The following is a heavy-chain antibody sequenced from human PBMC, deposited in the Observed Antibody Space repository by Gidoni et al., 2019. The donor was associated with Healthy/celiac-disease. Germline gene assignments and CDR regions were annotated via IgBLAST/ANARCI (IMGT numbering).Heavy chain of an antibody. V-gene: IGHV4-4*07. J-gene: IGHJ4*02. CDR1: GGSISSYY. D-gene: IGHD5-18*01. Sequence: QVQLQESGPGLVKPSETLSLTCTVSGGSISSYYWSWIRQPAGKGLAWIGRIYTRGSTNYNPSLKSRVTMSVDTSKNQFSLKLSSVTAADTAVYYCARDRSTAMVDDDYFDYWGQGTLVTVSS. CDR2: IYTRGST. CDR3: ARDRSTAMVDDDYFDY.